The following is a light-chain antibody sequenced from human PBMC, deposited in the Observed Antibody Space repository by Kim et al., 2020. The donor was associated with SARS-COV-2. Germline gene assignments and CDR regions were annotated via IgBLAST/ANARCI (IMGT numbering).Light chain of an antibody. J-gene: IGKJ5*01. CDR3: LQHSTYPLT. CDR2: GAS. CDR1: QDIRND. Sequence: ASVGDRVTITCRASQDIRNDLGWYQQNQGRAPRHLIYGASSLQSGVPSRFSGSVSGTGFTLTFSSVQPEDFATYFCLQHSTYPLTFGQGTRLEIK. V-gene: IGKV1-17*01.